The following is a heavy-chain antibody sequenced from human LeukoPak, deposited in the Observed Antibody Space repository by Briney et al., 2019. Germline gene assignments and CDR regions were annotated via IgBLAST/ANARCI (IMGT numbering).Heavy chain of an antibody. Sequence: GGSLRLSCAAPGFTFSGSAMHWVRQASGKGLEWVGRIRSKANSYATAYAASVKGRFTISRDDSKNTAYLQMNSLKTEDTAVYYCTRGGVYGDYVGYWGQGTLVTVSS. J-gene: IGHJ4*02. V-gene: IGHV3-73*01. CDR1: GFTFSGSA. D-gene: IGHD4-17*01. CDR3: TRGGVYGDYVGY. CDR2: IRSKANSYAT.